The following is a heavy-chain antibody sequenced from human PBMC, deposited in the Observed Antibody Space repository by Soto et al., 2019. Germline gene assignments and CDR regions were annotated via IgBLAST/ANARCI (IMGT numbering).Heavy chain of an antibody. J-gene: IGHJ4*02. CDR1: GFTFSSYD. Sequence: GGSLRLSCAASGFTFSSYDMHWVRQATGKGLEWVSAIGTAGDTYYPGSVKGRFTISRENAKNSLYLQMNSLRAGDTAVYYCARVGYSYGHYYFDYWGQGTLVTVSS. D-gene: IGHD5-18*01. CDR3: ARVGYSYGHYYFDY. V-gene: IGHV3-13*01. CDR2: IGTAGDT.